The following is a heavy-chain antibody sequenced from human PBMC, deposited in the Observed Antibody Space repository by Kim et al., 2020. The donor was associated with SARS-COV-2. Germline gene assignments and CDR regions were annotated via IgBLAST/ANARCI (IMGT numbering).Heavy chain of an antibody. D-gene: IGHD3-16*01. CDR2: ITQSRSTI. CDR3: VRDSMGGAFDI. V-gene: IGHV3-48*02. Sequence: GGSLRLSCATSGFTFSAYDMNWVRQAPGKGLEWVALITQSRSTIYYADSVKGRFTISRDNAKNSLFLQMNSLRDEDTALYYCVRDSMGGAFDIWGQGTMVTVSS. CDR1: GFTFSAYD. J-gene: IGHJ3*02.